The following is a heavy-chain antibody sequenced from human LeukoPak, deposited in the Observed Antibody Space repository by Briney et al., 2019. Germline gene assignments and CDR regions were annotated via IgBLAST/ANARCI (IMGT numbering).Heavy chain of an antibody. J-gene: IGHJ6*03. CDR3: ARDPGSGYMDV. CDR2: IKQDGSEK. D-gene: IGHD3-10*01. Sequence: GGSLRLSCAASGFTFSSDWMSWVRQAPGKGLEWVANIKQDGSEKYYVDSVKGRFTISRDNAKNSLYLQMNSLRAEDTAVYYCARDPGSGYMDVWGKGTTVTVSS. CDR1: GFTFSSDW. V-gene: IGHV3-7*01.